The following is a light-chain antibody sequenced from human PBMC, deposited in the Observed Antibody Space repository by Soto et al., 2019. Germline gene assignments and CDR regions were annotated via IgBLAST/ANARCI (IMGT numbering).Light chain of an antibody. V-gene: IGKV3-11*01. Sequence: EIVLTQSPATLSLSPGERATLSCRASRSVGDYLAWYQQKPGQSPRLLIYGASNRATGIPARFSGSGSGTDFSLTITTLEPDDFAVYYCQLIDNLHLTFGGGTRVEIK. CDR1: RSVGDY. CDR2: GAS. J-gene: IGKJ4*01. CDR3: QLIDNLHLT.